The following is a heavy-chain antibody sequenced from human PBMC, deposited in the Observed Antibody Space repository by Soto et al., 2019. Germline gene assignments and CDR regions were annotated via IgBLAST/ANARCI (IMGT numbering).Heavy chain of an antibody. J-gene: IGHJ3*02. CDR2: ISYDGSNK. CDR1: GFTFSSYA. D-gene: IGHD3-9*01. CDR3: ARDKKRYFDCLLSPFSAFDI. V-gene: IGHV3-30-3*01. Sequence: QVQLVESGGGVVQPGRSLRLSCAASGFTFSSYAMHWVRQAPGKGLEWVAVISYDGSNKYYADSVKGRFTISRDNSKNTLYLQMNSLRAEDTAVYYCARDKKRYFDCLLSPFSAFDIWGQGTMVTVSS.